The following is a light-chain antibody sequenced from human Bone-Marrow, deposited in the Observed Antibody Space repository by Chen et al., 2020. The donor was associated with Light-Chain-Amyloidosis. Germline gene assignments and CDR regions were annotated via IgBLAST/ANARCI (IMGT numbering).Light chain of an antibody. CDR2: RDT. Sequence: SYELTQPPSVSVSPGQTARITCSGDDLPTKYAYWYQQKPGQAPVLVIHRDTERPSGISERFSGTSSGTIATLTISGVQAEYEADYHCQSAGNRSTYELIFGGGTKLTVL. CDR3: QSAGNRSTYELI. J-gene: IGLJ2*01. V-gene: IGLV3-25*03. CDR1: DLPTKY.